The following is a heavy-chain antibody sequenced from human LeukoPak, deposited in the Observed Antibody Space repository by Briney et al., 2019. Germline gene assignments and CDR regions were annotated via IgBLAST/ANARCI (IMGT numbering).Heavy chain of an antibody. CDR1: VYSISSGYY. CDR3: ARASGVFGVVPLGY. D-gene: IGHD3-3*01. V-gene: IGHV4-38-2*02. J-gene: IGHJ4*02. CDR2: IYHSGST. Sequence: SETLSLTCTVPVYSISSGYYWGWIRQPPGKGLEWIGSIYHSGSTYYNPSLKSRVTISVDTSKNQFSLKLSSVPAADTAVYYCARASGVFGVVPLGYWGQGTLVTVSS.